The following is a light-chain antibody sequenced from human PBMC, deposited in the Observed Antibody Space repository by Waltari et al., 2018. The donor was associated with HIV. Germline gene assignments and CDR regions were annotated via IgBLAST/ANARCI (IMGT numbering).Light chain of an antibody. CDR1: QSISTW. CDR3: QQYHSYSRT. Sequence: DIQMPQSPSTRSASVGDRVTFTSRSRQSISTWLVWYQQQPGRAHKLLIYKTSSLHSGVPSSFSGSGSGTELSLTIRSLQPDDSTTHYCQQYHSYSRTFGQG. J-gene: IGKJ5*01. CDR2: KTS. V-gene: IGKV1-5*03.